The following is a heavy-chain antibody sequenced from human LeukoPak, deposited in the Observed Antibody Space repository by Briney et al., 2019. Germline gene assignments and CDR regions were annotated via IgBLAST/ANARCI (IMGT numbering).Heavy chain of an antibody. Sequence: PGGSLRLSCAASGFTVSSNYMSWVRQAPGKGLEWVSVIYSGGSTYYADSVKGRFTISRHNSKNTLYLQMNSLRAEDTAVYYCASAYYYDSSGPGAFDIWGQGTMVTVSS. CDR2: IYSGGST. CDR3: ASAYYYDSSGPGAFDI. D-gene: IGHD3-22*01. J-gene: IGHJ3*02. V-gene: IGHV3-53*04. CDR1: GFTVSSNY.